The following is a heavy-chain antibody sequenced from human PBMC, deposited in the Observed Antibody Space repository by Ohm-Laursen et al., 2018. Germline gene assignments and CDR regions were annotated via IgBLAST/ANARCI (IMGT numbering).Heavy chain of an antibody. CDR2: ISDDGSDK. Sequence: SLRLSCSASVFTFSSYGMHWVRQAPGKGLEWVAFISDDGSDKYYADSVKGRFTISRDNSKNTLYLQMNSLRAEDTAVHYCAKGGRYYDSSGYYYVGLGMDVWGQGTTVTVSS. D-gene: IGHD3-22*01. J-gene: IGHJ6*02. CDR1: VFTFSSYG. V-gene: IGHV3-30*18. CDR3: AKGGRYYDSSGYYYVGLGMDV.